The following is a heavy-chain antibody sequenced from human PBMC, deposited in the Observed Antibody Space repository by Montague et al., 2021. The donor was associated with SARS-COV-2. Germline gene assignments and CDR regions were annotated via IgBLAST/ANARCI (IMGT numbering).Heavy chain of an antibody. CDR2: INQDETAK. V-gene: IGHV3-7*01. D-gene: IGHD3/OR15-3a*01. CDR1: GFTSGDYQ. Sequence: LRLSCAASGFTSGDYQMTWVRQAPGKGLQWVANINQDETAKTYVDSVKGRFTISRDNAKNSLILQMNSLKDEDTAVYYCARSPRGSGTGWLDYWGQGTLVTVSS. CDR3: ARSPRGSGTGWLDY. J-gene: IGHJ4*02.